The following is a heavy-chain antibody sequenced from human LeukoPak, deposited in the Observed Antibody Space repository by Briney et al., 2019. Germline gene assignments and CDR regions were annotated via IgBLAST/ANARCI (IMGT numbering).Heavy chain of an antibody. Sequence: ASVKVSCKASGYTFTSYDINWVRQAPGQGLEWMGWMNPNSGNTGYAQKFQGRVTMTRNTSKSTAYRELSSLRSEDTAVYYCARGTLWFDPWGQGTLVTVSS. J-gene: IGHJ5*02. CDR3: ARGTLWFDP. V-gene: IGHV1-8*01. CDR1: GYTFTSYD. CDR2: MNPNSGNT.